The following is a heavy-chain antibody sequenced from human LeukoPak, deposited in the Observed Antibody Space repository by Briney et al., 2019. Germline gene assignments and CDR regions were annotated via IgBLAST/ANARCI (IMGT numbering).Heavy chain of an antibody. CDR3: ARDGRGIAAAGTEYYFDY. CDR2: IIPIFGTA. CDR1: GGTFSSYA. D-gene: IGHD6-13*01. V-gene: IGHV1-69*01. Sequence: SVKVSCKASGGTFSSYAISWVRQAPGQGLEWMGGIIPIFGTANYAQKFQGRVTITADESTSTAYMELSSLRSEDTAVYYCARDGRGIAAAGTEYYFDYWGQGTLVTVSS. J-gene: IGHJ4*02.